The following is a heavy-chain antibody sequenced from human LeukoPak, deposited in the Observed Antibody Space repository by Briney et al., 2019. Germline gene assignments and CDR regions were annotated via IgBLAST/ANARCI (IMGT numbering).Heavy chain of an antibody. CDR1: GYTFTSYG. V-gene: IGHV1-18*01. D-gene: IGHD3-22*01. CDR2: ISAYNGNT. J-gene: IGHJ3*02. Sequence: GASVKVSCKASGYTFTSYGISWVRQAPGQGLEWMGWISAYNGNTNYAQKLQGRVTMTTDTSTSTAYMELRSLRSDDTAVYYCASSRRITMIVVVLLDIWGQGTMVTVSS. CDR3: ASSRRITMIVVVLLDI.